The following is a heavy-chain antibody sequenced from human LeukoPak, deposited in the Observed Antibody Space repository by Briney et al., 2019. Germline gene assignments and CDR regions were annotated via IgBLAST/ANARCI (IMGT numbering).Heavy chain of an antibody. CDR1: GFTFSSYS. J-gene: IGHJ4*02. CDR3: ARTPSGYDYIWGSYRTYYFDY. CDR2: ISSRSSYI. V-gene: IGHV3-21*01. D-gene: IGHD3-16*02. Sequence: PGGSLRLSCAASGFTFSSYSMNWVRQAPGKGLKWVSSISSRSSYIYYADSVKGRFTISRDNAKNSLYLQVNSLRAEDTAVYYCARTPSGYDYIWGSYRTYYFDYWGQGTLVTVSS.